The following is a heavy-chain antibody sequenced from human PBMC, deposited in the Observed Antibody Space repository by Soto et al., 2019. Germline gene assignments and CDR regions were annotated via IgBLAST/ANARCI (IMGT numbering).Heavy chain of an antibody. CDR1: GYIFTNHD. CDR3: ARAGSQTYSLNI. V-gene: IGHV1-8*01. J-gene: IGHJ3*02. Sequence: QVQLVQSGAEVRKPGASLKVSCKASGYIFTNHDIHWVRQATGKGLEWMGWMNPHTRNKGYAKKHNGNVTMTSNTSIHTPDLELSSLTSEYTAMYYCARAGSQTYSLNIWGQGKMVTVSS. CDR2: MNPHTRNK. D-gene: IGHD2-15*01.